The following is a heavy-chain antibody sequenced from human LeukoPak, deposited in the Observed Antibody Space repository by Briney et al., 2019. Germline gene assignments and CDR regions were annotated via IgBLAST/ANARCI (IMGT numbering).Heavy chain of an antibody. CDR1: GFTFCSYS. Sequence: GGSLRLSCAASGFTFCSYSMNWVRQAPGKGLEWVSSISSSSSYIYYADSVKGRFTISRDNAKNSLYLQMNSLRAEDTAVYYCARDLFPVAGNNDAFDIWGQGTMVTVSS. D-gene: IGHD6-19*01. CDR2: ISSSSSYI. CDR3: ARDLFPVAGNNDAFDI. V-gene: IGHV3-21*01. J-gene: IGHJ3*02.